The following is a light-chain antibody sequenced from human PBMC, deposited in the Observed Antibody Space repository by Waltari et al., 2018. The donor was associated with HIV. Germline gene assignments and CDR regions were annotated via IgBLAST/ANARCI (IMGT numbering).Light chain of an antibody. V-gene: IGLV3-1*01. J-gene: IGLJ3*02. Sequence: SYELTQPPSVSVSPGQTASITCSGDNLGDKYACWYQQKPGQSPVLVIDQDNKRPSGIPERFSGSNSGNTATLTISGTQAMDEADYYCQAWDSSTAVFGGGTKLTVL. CDR3: QAWDSSTAV. CDR1: NLGDKY. CDR2: QDN.